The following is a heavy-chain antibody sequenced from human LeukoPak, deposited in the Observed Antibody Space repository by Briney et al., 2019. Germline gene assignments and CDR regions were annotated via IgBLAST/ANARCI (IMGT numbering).Heavy chain of an antibody. Sequence: SETLSLTCAVYGESFSGYYWTWIRQSPGKGLEWIGEINPGGSTYFDPSLKSRLTISRDTSKNQFSLRLRSVTAADSDIYYCARGRQEISMIIVVMTAVSYYLDAWGKGTTVTVS. V-gene: IGHV4-34*01. D-gene: IGHD3-22*01. CDR3: ARGRQEISMIIVVMTAVSYYLDA. J-gene: IGHJ6*03. CDR1: GESFSGYY. CDR2: INPGGST.